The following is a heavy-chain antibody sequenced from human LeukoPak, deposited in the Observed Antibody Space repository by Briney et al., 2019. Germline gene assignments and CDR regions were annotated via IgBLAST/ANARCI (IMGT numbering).Heavy chain of an antibody. J-gene: IGHJ2*01. D-gene: IGHD7-27*01. CDR2: IYSGGST. V-gene: IGHV3-53*01. Sequence: PGGSLRLSCAASGFTISSNYMSWVRLAPGKDLEWVSVIYSGGSTYYAASVKGRFTISRDTPKNTVYLQMNSLRAEDTAVYYCARTTNWGYWYFDLWGRGTLVTVSS. CDR3: ARTTNWGYWYFDL. CDR1: GFTISSNY.